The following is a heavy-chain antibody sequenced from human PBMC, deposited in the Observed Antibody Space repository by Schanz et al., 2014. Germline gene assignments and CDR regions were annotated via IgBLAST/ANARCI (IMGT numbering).Heavy chain of an antibody. J-gene: IGHJ4*02. CDR3: ARGIGGYGANNYFDY. D-gene: IGHD5-12*01. CDR2: ISVYNHNK. CDR1: GYTFTSYG. Sequence: QVQLVQSGAEVKKPGASVKVSCKASGYTFTSYGISWVRQAPGQGLEWMGWISVYNHNKEYDQKFQGRVTMTTDTSTSTVYMELSSLRSEDTAVYSCARGIGGYGANNYFDYWGQGTLVTVSS. V-gene: IGHV1-18*01.